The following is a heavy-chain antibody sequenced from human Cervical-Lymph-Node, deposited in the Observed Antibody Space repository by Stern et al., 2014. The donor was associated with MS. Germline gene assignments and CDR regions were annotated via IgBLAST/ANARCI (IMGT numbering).Heavy chain of an antibody. CDR1: GFTFSTYW. V-gene: IGHV3-74*02. CDR3: ATIWFGVS. Sequence: EVQLLESGGGLVQPGGSLRLSCAASGFTFSTYWMHWVRQAPGKGLVWVSRINSDGSSTNYAYSVKGRFTISRDNAKNTLYLQMNSLRVEDTAVYYCATIWFGVSWGQGILVTVSS. J-gene: IGHJ4*02. D-gene: IGHD3-10*01. CDR2: INSDGSST.